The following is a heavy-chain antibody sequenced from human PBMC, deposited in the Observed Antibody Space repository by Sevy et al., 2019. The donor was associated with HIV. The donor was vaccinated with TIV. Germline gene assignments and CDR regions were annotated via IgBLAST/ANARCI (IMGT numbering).Heavy chain of an antibody. V-gene: IGHV3-30*04. CDR2: ISDDGSKT. J-gene: IGHJ4*02. CDR3: ARGRVTSHYFDY. D-gene: IGHD2-21*02. Sequence: GGSLRLSCAASGFTFSSYSINWVRQAPGKGLEWVAVISDDGSKTYYADSVNGRFTISRDNSKNTLYLQMNSLRADDTAVYYCARGRVTSHYFDYWGQGTLVTVSS. CDR1: GFTFSSYS.